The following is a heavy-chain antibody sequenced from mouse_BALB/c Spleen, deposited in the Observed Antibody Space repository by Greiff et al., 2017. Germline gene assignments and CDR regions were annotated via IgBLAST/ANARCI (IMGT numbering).Heavy chain of an antibody. D-gene: IGHD2-2*01. CDR3: ARMVDFDY. J-gene: IGHJ2*02. V-gene: IGHV1-80*01. Sequence: QVQLQQSGAELVRPGSSVKISCKASGFAFSSYWMNWVQQRPGQGLEWIGQIYPGDGDTNYNGKFKGKATLTANKYSSTAYMQLSGLTSEDSAVYFGARMVDFDYWGQGTSLTVSS. CDR1: GFAFSSYW. CDR2: IYPGDGDT.